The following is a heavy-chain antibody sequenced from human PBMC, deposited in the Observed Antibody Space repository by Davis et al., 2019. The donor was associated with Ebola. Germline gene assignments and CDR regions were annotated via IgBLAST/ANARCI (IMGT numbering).Heavy chain of an antibody. Sequence: GESLKISCEGSGFPFSSYEMNWVRQAPGKGLEWIAYISGSSVTIQYADSVKGRFTVSRDNAKNSVYLQMNSLRAEDTAVYYCARIAAAEGSPDVWGQGTTVTVSS. V-gene: IGHV3-48*03. CDR3: ARIAAAEGSPDV. CDR1: GFPFSSYE. CDR2: ISGSSVTI. D-gene: IGHD6-13*01. J-gene: IGHJ6*02.